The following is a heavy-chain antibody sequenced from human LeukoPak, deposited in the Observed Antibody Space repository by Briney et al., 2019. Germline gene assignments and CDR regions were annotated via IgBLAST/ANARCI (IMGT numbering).Heavy chain of an antibody. D-gene: IGHD3-3*01. Sequence: TFSSYSMSWVRQAPGKGLEWIGSIYYSGTTYYNPSLKSRVTISVDTSKNQFSLKLSSVTAADTAFYYCAREMLNGSGYFDYWGQGTLVTVSS. V-gene: IGHV4-39*07. J-gene: IGHJ4*02. CDR2: IYYSGTT. CDR3: AREMLNGSGYFDY. CDR1: TFSSYS.